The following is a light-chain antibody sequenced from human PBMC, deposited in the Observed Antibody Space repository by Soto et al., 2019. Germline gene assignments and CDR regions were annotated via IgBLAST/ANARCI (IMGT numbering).Light chain of an antibody. J-gene: IGKJ3*01. V-gene: IGKV3-20*01. CDR1: QSVSSSY. CDR2: GAS. Sequence: EIVLTQSPGTLSLSPGERATLSCRASQSVSSSYLAWNQQKPGQAPRLLIYGASSRATSIPDRFSGRGSGSDFALTISMLETEDFAVDYCHQYGSALFACGPGTKVYIE. CDR3: HQYGSALFA.